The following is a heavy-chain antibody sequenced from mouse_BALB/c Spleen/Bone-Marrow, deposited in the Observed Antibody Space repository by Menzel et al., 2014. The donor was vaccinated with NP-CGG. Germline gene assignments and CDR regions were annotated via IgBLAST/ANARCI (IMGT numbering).Heavy chain of an antibody. CDR2: ISNGGDNT. V-gene: IGHV5-12-2*01. D-gene: IGHD2-14*01. CDR1: GFAFSSYI. Sequence: DVMLVESGGGLVKPGGSLKLSCAASGFAFSSYIMSWVRQTPEKRLEWVAYISNGGDNTYYPDTVKGRFIISRDNAKNTLCLQMSSLKSEDTAMYYCVRHRYGGSYFDYWGQGTTLAVSS. J-gene: IGHJ2*01. CDR3: VRHRYGGSYFDY.